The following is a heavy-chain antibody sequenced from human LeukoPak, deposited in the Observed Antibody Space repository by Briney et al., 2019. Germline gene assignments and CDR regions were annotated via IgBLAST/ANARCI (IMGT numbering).Heavy chain of an antibody. J-gene: IGHJ3*01. CDR2: IYPNDSDT. CDR3: ARPNITYYYDSSGYDGFDV. Sequence: GESLKISCKGSGYNFSNYWIAWVRQMPGKGLEWMGIIYPNDSDTRYRPSFQGQVSISADKSINTAYLQWSSLKASDTAMHFCARPNITYYYDSSGYDGFDVWGQGTMVTVSS. CDR1: GYNFSNYW. V-gene: IGHV5-51*01. D-gene: IGHD3-22*01.